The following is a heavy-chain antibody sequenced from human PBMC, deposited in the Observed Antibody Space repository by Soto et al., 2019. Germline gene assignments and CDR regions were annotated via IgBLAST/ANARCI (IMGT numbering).Heavy chain of an antibody. CDR3: ARRRDFLDY. Sequence: QVQLVESGGGLVKPGGSLRLSCAASGFTFSHYYMTWIRQAPGKGLEWVSYIGSGGGSIYYADSVKGRFTISSDNAKSSLYLQMNSLRTEDTAVYYCARRRDFLDYWGQGTLVTVSS. CDR2: IGSGGGSI. V-gene: IGHV3-11*01. D-gene: IGHD3-3*01. J-gene: IGHJ4*02. CDR1: GFTFSHYY.